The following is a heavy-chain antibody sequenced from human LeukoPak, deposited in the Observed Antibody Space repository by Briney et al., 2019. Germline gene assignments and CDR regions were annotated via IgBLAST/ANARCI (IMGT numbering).Heavy chain of an antibody. J-gene: IGHJ4*02. CDR2: ISAYNGNT. CDR3: ARDGRVYYDSSGPGGY. Sequence: ASVKVSCKASGYTFTSCGISWVRQAPGQGLEWMGWISAYNGNTNYAQKLQSRVTMTTDTSTSTAYMELRSLRSDDTAVYYCARDGRVYYDSSGPGGYWGQGTLVTVSS. CDR1: GYTFTSCG. V-gene: IGHV1-18*01. D-gene: IGHD3-22*01.